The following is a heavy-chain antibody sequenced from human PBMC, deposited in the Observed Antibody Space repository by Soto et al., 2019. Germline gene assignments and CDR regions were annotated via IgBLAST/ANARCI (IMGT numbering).Heavy chain of an antibody. CDR3: ARPLAPFKVFSGMDV. CDR1: GFTFSDYY. Sequence: QVQLVESGGGVVQPGRSLRLSCAASGFTFSDYYMSWIRQAPGKGLEWVSYISSSGSTIYYADSVKGRFTISRDNAKNSLYLQMNSLRAEDTAVYYCARPLAPFKVFSGMDVWGQGTTVTVSS. CDR2: ISSSGSTI. V-gene: IGHV3-11*01. J-gene: IGHJ6*02.